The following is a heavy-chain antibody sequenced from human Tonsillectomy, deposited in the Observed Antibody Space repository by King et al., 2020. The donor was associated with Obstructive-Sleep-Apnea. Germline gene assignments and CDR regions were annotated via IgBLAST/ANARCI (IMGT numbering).Heavy chain of an antibody. Sequence: VQLVESGGGLVQPGGSLKLSCAASGFTFSGSALHWVRQASGKGREWVGRIRSKANSYATAYAASGKGRFTISRDDSKKTAYLQMNSLKTEDTAVYYCTRPLANWGVGDSWFDPWGQGTLVTVSS. CDR1: GFTFSGSA. V-gene: IGHV3-73*02. CDR3: TRPLANWGVGDSWFDP. D-gene: IGHD7-27*01. CDR2: IRSKANSYAT. J-gene: IGHJ5*02.